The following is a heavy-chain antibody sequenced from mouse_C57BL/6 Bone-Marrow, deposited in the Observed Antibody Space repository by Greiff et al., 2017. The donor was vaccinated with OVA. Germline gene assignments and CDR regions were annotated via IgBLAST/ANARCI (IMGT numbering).Heavy chain of an antibody. Sequence: EVKLVESGGGLVKPGGSLKLSCAASGFTFSSYAMSWVRQTPEKRLEWVATISDGGSYTYYPDNVKGRFTISRDNAKNNLYLQMSHLKSEDTAMYYCARSSYGSSYYAMDYWGQGTSVTVSS. D-gene: IGHD1-1*01. J-gene: IGHJ4*01. CDR3: ARSSYGSSYYAMDY. V-gene: IGHV5-4*03. CDR2: ISDGGSYT. CDR1: GFTFSSYA.